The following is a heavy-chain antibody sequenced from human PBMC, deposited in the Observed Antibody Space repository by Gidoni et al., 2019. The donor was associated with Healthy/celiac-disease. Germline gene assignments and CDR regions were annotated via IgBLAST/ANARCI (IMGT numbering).Heavy chain of an antibody. CDR1: GGTFRSYA. J-gene: IGHJ6*02. Sequence: QVQLVQSGAEVKKPGSSVKGSCKAYGGTFRSYASSWVRPAPGQGLEWMGGIIPIFGTANYAQKFQGRVTITADESTSTAYMELSSLGSEDTAVYYCARDFSVGFDVWGQGTTVTVSS. V-gene: IGHV1-69*01. CDR3: ARDFSVGFDV. D-gene: IGHD1-26*01. CDR2: IIPIFGTA.